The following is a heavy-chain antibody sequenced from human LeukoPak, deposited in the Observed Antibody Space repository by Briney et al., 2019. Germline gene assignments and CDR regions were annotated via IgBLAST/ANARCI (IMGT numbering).Heavy chain of an antibody. CDR1: GYTLTELS. D-gene: IGHD1-26*01. CDR2: FDPEDGET. V-gene: IGHV1-24*01. CDR3: ARGNGTYTPSNY. J-gene: IGHJ4*02. Sequence: ASVKVSCKVSGYTLTELSMHWVRQAPGKGLEWMGGFDPEDGETIYAQKFQGRVTFTTDEATRTVYMELRSLRSDDTAIYYCARGNGTYTPSNYWGQGTLVTVSS.